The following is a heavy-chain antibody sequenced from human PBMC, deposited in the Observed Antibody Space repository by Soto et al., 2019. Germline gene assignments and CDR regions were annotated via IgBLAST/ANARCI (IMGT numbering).Heavy chain of an antibody. Sequence: QVQLVQSGAEVQKPGASVKVSCKASGYTFTSNYMHWVRQAPGQGLEWMGIINPVGGSTTYAQKSQGRVTMTRDTSTSTVYMELSSLGSEDTAVYYYVRGGDGYNLVYYGMDVWGQGTTVTVSS. CDR1: GYTFTSNY. D-gene: IGHD1-1*01. CDR2: INPVGGST. J-gene: IGHJ6*02. CDR3: VRGGDGYNLVYYGMDV. V-gene: IGHV1-46*03.